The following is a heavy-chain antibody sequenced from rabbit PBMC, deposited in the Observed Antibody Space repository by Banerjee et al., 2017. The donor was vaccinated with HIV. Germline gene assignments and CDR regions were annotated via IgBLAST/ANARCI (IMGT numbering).Heavy chain of an antibody. J-gene: IGHJ6*01. CDR2: IFAGSSGRT. V-gene: IGHV1S40*01. Sequence: QSLEESGGDLVKPGASLTLTCKASGFSFSSGYDMCWVRQAPGKGLEWIACIFAGSSGRTYYANWAKGRFTISKTSSTTVTLQMTSLTAADTATYFCARWCISNSGDYYYGMDLWGQGTLVTVS. CDR3: ARWCISNSGDYYYGMDL. CDR1: GFSFSSGYD. D-gene: IGHD1-1*01.